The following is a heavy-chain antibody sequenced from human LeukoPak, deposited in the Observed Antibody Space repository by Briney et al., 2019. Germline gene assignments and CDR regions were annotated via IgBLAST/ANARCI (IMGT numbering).Heavy chain of an antibody. J-gene: IGHJ5*02. CDR2: IYYSGST. Sequence: SSETLSLTCTVSGGSISSYYWSWIRQPPGKGLEWIGYIYYSGSTNYNPSLKSRVTISVDTSKNQFSLRLSSVTAADTAVYYCARDGLYDDYPNWFDPWGQGTLVTVSS. CDR1: GGSISSYY. CDR3: ARDGLYDDYPNWFDP. D-gene: IGHD4-17*01. V-gene: IGHV4-59*01.